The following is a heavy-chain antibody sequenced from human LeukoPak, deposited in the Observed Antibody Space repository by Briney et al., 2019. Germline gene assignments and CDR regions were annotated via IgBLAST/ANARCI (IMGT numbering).Heavy chain of an antibody. CDR3: AGTPYSSGRLGGYPYYYMDV. CDR1: GGSISPYY. Sequence: SETLSLTCAVSGGSISPYYWTWIRQPPGKGLEWIGHSYYTGSTSYNPSLKSRLTISVDTSNNQLSLKLRSVTAADTAMYFCAGTPYSSGRLGGYPYYYMDVWGKATMVTVSS. D-gene: IGHD6-19*01. V-gene: IGHV4-59*03. CDR2: SYYTGST. J-gene: IGHJ6*03.